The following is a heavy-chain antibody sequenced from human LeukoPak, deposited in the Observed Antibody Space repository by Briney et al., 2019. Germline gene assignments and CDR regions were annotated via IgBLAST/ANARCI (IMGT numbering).Heavy chain of an antibody. D-gene: IGHD3-22*01. CDR3: AKEPFYDSSGYPSDYYYYMDV. CDR1: GFTFSSYG. V-gene: IGHV3-30*02. J-gene: IGHJ6*03. CDR2: IQYDGSNK. Sequence: PGGSLRLSCAASGFTFSSYGMHWVRQAPGKGLEWVAFIQYDGSNKYYADSVKGRFTISRDNSKNTLYLQMNSLRAEDTAVYYCAKEPFYDSSGYPSDYYYYMDVWGKGTTVTVSS.